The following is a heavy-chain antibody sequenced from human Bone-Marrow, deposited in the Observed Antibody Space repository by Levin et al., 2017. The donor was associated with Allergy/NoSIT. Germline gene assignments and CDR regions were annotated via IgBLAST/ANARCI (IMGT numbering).Heavy chain of an antibody. CDR2: IKQDGSEK. Sequence: PGGSLRLSCAASGFTFSSYWMSWVRQAPGKGLEWVANIKQDGSEKYYVDSVKGRFTISRDNAKNSLYLQMNSLRAEDTAVYYCATNGVVVTATPFDYWGQGTLVTVSS. D-gene: IGHD2-21*02. V-gene: IGHV3-7*01. J-gene: IGHJ4*02. CDR1: GFTFSSYW. CDR3: ATNGVVVTATPFDY.